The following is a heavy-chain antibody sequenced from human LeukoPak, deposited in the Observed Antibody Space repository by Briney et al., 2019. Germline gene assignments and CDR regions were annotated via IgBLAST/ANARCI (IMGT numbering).Heavy chain of an antibody. CDR1: GYSFTSYW. CDR3: ARHTGSRLIDY. D-gene: IGHD1-26*01. Sequence: GESLKISCKGSGYSFTSYWIGWVRQMPGKGLEWMGIIYPGDSDTIYSPSFQGHVTISADKSISAAYLQWSSLKASDSAMYFCARHTGSRLIDYWGQGTLVTVSS. J-gene: IGHJ4*02. CDR2: IYPGDSDT. V-gene: IGHV5-51*01.